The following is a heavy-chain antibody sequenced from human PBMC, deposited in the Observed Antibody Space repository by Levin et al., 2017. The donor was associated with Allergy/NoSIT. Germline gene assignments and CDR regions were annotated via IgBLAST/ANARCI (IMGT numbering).Heavy chain of an antibody. J-gene: IGHJ3*02. V-gene: IGHV6-1*01. CDR3: ARGTRVTGNAFDI. CDR2: TYYRSKWYN. D-gene: IGHD2-21*02. Sequence: SQTLSLTCAISGDSVSSNSAAWSWIRQSPSRGLEWLGRTYYRSKWYNEYAVFMKSRITINPDTSKNQFSLQLNSVTPEDTAVYYCARGTRVTGNAFDIWGQGTMVTVSS. CDR1: GDSVSSNSAA.